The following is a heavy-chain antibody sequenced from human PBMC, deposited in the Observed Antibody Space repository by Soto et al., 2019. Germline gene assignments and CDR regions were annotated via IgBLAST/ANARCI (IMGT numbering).Heavy chain of an antibody. J-gene: IGHJ4*02. Sequence: SETLSFTCTVSGGSISSGGYYWSWIRQHPGKGLEWIGYIYYSGSTYYNPSLKSRVTISVDTSKNQFSLKLSSVTAADTAVYYCARSLWFGEFVPGYWGQGTLVTVSS. CDR1: GGSISSGGYY. D-gene: IGHD3-10*01. CDR3: ARSLWFGEFVPGY. CDR2: IYYSGST. V-gene: IGHV4-31*03.